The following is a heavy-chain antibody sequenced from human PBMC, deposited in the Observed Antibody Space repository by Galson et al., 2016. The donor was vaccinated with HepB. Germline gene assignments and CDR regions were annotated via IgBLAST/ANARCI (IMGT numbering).Heavy chain of an antibody. V-gene: IGHV3-30*04. CDR2: ISYDGSNK. Sequence: SLRLSCAASGFTFSNYAMHWVRQAPGKGLEWVAVISYDGSNKRYAESVKGRFTASRDNSNNTLHLQENSLRADDTAVYYCAREGIATRYLDKWGQGTLVTVSP. J-gene: IGHJ4*02. D-gene: IGHD5-24*01. CDR1: GFTFSNYA. CDR3: AREGIATRYLDK.